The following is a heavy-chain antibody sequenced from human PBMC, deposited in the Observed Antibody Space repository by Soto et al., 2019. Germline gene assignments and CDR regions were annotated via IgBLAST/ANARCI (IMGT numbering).Heavy chain of an antibody. J-gene: IGHJ5*02. CDR3: ARDYYDSSGLYGWFDP. D-gene: IGHD3-22*01. CDR1: GYTFTSYG. V-gene: IGHV1-18*01. CDR2: ISAYNGNT. Sequence: ASVKVSCKASGYTFTSYGISWVRQAPGQGLEWMGWISAYNGNTNYAQKLQGRVTMATDTSTSTAYMELRRLRSDDTAVYYCARDYYDSSGLYGWFDPWGQGTLVTVSS.